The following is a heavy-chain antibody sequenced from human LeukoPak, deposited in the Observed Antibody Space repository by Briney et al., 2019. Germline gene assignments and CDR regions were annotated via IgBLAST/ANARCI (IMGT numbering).Heavy chain of an antibody. J-gene: IGHJ4*02. CDR1: GFTFRSYW. Sequence: GGSLRLSCAASGFTFRSYWMSWVRQAPGKGLEWVANIKQDGSEKYYVDSVKGRFSISRDNAKNSLSLQMNSLRAEDTAVYFCARISLIGDYGELGTFDYWGQGTLVTVSS. D-gene: IGHD4-17*01. V-gene: IGHV3-7*01. CDR3: ARISLIGDYGELGTFDY. CDR2: IKQDGSEK.